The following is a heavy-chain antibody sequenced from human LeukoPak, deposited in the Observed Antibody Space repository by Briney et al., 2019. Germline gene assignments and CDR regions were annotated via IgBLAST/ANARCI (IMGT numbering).Heavy chain of an antibody. D-gene: IGHD2-2*01. Sequence: GGSLRLSCAASGFTFSSYAMSWVRQAPGKGLEWVSAISGSGGSTYYADSVKGRFTISRDNSKNTLYLQMNSLRAEDTAVYYCAKVAGLSAETVVVPAAWGVMDVWGKGTTVTVSS. V-gene: IGHV3-23*01. J-gene: IGHJ6*04. CDR1: GFTFSSYA. CDR2: ISGSGGST. CDR3: AKVAGLSAETVVVPAAWGVMDV.